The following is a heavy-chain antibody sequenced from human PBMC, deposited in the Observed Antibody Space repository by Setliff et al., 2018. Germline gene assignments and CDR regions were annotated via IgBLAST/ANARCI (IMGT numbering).Heavy chain of an antibody. CDR3: ARAQVVFAISAPVWYFEV. CDR2: FDHSGTT. D-gene: IGHD2-21*01. J-gene: IGHJ2*01. Sequence: SETLSLTCTVYGASFSNYYWGWVRQPPEERLEWIAEFDHSGTTKYNPSLMGRVTISVDTSKNQFSLRLSSVTAADTAVYFCARAQVVFAISAPVWYFEVWGRGTQVTVS. CDR1: GASFSNYY. V-gene: IGHV4-34*01.